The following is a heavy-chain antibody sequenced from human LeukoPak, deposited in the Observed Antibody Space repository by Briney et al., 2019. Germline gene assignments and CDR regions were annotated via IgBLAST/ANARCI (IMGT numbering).Heavy chain of an antibody. CDR1: GGSINSYY. J-gene: IGHJ3*02. V-gene: IGHV4-59*01. CDR2: IYDSGST. D-gene: IGHD3-22*01. CDR3: GCLTTADAFDI. Sequence: SETLSLTCTVSGGSINSYYWSWIRQPPGKGLEWIGYIYDSGSTNYNPSLKSRVTISVDTSKNQFSLKLSSVTAADTAVYYCGCLTTADAFDIWGQGTMVTVSS.